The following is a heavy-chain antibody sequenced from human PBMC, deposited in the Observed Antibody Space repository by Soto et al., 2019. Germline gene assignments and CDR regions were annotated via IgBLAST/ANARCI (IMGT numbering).Heavy chain of an antibody. CDR1: GFTFSSYG. D-gene: IGHD1-20*01. Sequence: PGGSLRLSCAASGFTFSSYGMHWVRQAPGKGLEWVAVISYDGSNKYYADSVKGRFTISRDNSKNPLYLQMNSLRAEDTAVYYCARYKSNYYYGMDVWGQGTTVTVSS. V-gene: IGHV3-30*03. J-gene: IGHJ6*02. CDR2: ISYDGSNK. CDR3: ARYKSNYYYGMDV.